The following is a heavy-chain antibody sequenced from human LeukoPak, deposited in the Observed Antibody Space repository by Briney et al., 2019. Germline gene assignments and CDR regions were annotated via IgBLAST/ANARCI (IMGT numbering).Heavy chain of an antibody. CDR2: IIPILGIA. CDR1: GGTFSSYA. CDR3: ARGEIAVAGSHFDY. J-gene: IGHJ4*02. V-gene: IGHV1-69*04. Sequence: SVKVSFKASGGTFSSYAISWVRQAPGQGLEWMGRIIPILGIANYAQKFQGRVTITADKSTSTAYMELSSLRSEDTAVYYCARGEIAVAGSHFDYWGQGTLVTVSS. D-gene: IGHD6-19*01.